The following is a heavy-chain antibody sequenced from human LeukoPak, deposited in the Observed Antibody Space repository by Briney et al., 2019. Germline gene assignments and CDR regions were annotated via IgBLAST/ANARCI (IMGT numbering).Heavy chain of an antibody. D-gene: IGHD5-18*01. CDR3: AKDGYSYGYRFEDAFDI. V-gene: IGHV3-23*01. CDR2: ISGSGGST. Sequence: PGGSLRLSCAASGFTFSSYAMSWVRQAPGKGLEWVSAISGSGGSTYYADSVKGRFTISRDNSKNTLYLQMNSLRAEDTAVYYCAKDGYSYGYRFEDAFDIWGQGTMVTVSS. CDR1: GFTFSSYA. J-gene: IGHJ3*02.